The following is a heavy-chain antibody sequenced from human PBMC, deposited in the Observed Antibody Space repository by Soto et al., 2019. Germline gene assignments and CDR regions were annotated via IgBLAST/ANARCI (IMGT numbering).Heavy chain of an antibody. CDR3: ARASIADRPGSWSYAFDI. J-gene: IGHJ3*02. V-gene: IGHV1-69*01. Sequence: QVQLVQSGAEVKKPGSSVKVSCKASGGTFSSYAISWVRQAPGQGLEWMGGIIPIFGTANYAQKFQGRVTITADESTSTAYMELSSLRSEATAVYYCARASIADRPGSWSYAFDIWGQGTMVTVSS. CDR1: GGTFSSYA. D-gene: IGHD6-6*01. CDR2: IIPIFGTA.